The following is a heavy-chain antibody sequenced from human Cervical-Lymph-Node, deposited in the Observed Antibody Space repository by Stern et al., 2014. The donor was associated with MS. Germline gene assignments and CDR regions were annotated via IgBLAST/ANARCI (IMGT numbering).Heavy chain of an antibody. CDR1: GFSFSSYW. D-gene: IGHD4-23*01. Sequence: EVQLVESGGGLVQLGGSLRLSCAASGFSFSSYWMHWVRQAPGKGLGWVSRINNDGSSTSYADSVKGRFTISRDNAKNTLYLQMNTLRAEDTAVYYCASRPTTVVSGNYGMDVWGQGTTVTVSS. CDR3: ASRPTTVVSGNYGMDV. V-gene: IGHV3-74*02. J-gene: IGHJ6*02. CDR2: INNDGSST.